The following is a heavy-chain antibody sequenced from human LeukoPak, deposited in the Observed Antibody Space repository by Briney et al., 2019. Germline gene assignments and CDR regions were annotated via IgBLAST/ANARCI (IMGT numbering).Heavy chain of an antibody. D-gene: IGHD4-17*01. J-gene: IGHJ4*02. V-gene: IGHV3-7*01. CDR3: ARAQTTVTRVSY. CDR2: IKQDGSEK. CDR1: RFTFSSYW. Sequence: GSLRLSCAASRFTFSSYWMSWVRQAPGKGLEWVANIKQDGSEKYYVDSVKGRFTISRDNAKNSLYLQMNSLRAEDTAVYYCARAQTTVTRVSYWGQGTLVTVSS.